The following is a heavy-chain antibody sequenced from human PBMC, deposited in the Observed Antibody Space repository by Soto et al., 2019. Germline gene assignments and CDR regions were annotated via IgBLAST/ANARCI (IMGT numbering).Heavy chain of an antibody. D-gene: IGHD3-10*02. CDR2: IYYSGST. Sequence: PPGKGLEWIGSIYYSGSTYYNPSLKSRVTISVDTSKNQFSLKLSSVTAPDTAVYYCFFFSSRRGHTRCSLGLGIPAEPLFRYRHS. CDR3: FFFSSRRGHTRCSLGLGIPAEPLFRYRHS. V-gene: IGHV4-39*01. J-gene: IGHJ5*01.